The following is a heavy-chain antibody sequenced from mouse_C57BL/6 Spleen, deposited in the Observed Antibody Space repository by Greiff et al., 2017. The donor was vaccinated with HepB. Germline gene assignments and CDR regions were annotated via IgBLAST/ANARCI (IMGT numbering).Heavy chain of an antibody. CDR3: ARSLYDYHWYFDV. J-gene: IGHJ1*03. D-gene: IGHD2-4*01. CDR1: GYTFTSYW. V-gene: IGHV1-55*01. Sequence: QVHVKQPGAELVKPGASVKMSCKASGYTFTSYWITWVKQRPGQGLEWIGDIYPGSGSTNYNEKFKSKATLTVDTSSSTAYMQLSSLTSEDSAVYYCARSLYDYHWYFDVWGTGTTVTVSS. CDR2: IYPGSGST.